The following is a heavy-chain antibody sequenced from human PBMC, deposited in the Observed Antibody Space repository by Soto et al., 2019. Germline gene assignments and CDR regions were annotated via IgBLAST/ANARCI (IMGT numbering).Heavy chain of an antibody. V-gene: IGHV4-59*01. Sequence: QVQLQESGPGLVKPSETLSLTCTVSGGSISSYYWSWIRQSPGKGLEWIGYIYYSGSTKYNPSLNSRVPXSXDXXKHQFSLKLSSVAAADTAVYYCARGRGDTAMAWYYWGQGTLVTVSS. CDR2: IYYSGST. CDR1: GGSISSYY. D-gene: IGHD5-18*01. CDR3: ARGRGDTAMAWYY. J-gene: IGHJ4*02.